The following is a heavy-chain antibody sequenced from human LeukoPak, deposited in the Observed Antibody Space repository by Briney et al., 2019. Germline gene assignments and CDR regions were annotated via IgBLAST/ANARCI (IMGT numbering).Heavy chain of an antibody. CDR2: MNPNSGNT. Sequence: ASVKVSCKASGYTFTSYDINWVRQATGQGLEWMGWMNPNSGNTGYAQKFQGRVTITRNTSISTAYMELSSLRSEDTAVYYCARGNLAQQKYVGMDVWGKGTTVTVSS. CDR1: GYTFTSYD. J-gene: IGHJ6*04. D-gene: IGHD1-14*01. CDR3: ARGNLAQQKYVGMDV. V-gene: IGHV1-8*03.